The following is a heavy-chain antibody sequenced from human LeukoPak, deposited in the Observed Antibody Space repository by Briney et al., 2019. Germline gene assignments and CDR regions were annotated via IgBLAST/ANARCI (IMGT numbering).Heavy chain of an antibody. Sequence: GASVKVSCKASGYTFTGYYMHWVRQAPGQGLEWMGWINPNSGGTNYAQKFQGRVTMTRDTSISTAYMELSRLRSDDTAVYYCARVEGGELLWFGELLAWQDYYYYYYMDVWGKGTTVTISS. J-gene: IGHJ6*03. CDR2: INPNSGGT. CDR1: GYTFTGYY. CDR3: ARVEGGELLWFGELLAWQDYYYYYYMDV. D-gene: IGHD3-10*01. V-gene: IGHV1-2*02.